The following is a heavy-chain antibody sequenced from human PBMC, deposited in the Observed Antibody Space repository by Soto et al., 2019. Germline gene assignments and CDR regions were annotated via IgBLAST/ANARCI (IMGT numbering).Heavy chain of an antibody. J-gene: IGHJ4*02. Sequence: EVQLVESGGGLVQPGGSLRLSCAASGFTFSNHWMNWFRQAPGKGLVWVSSINPDGSFTSYADSVKGQFTISRDNAQNTLYLHMSSLRVEDTAVYYCGSVVAWGQGTLVTVSS. V-gene: IGHV3-74*01. CDR1: GFTFSNHW. CDR3: GSVVA. CDR2: INPDGSFT.